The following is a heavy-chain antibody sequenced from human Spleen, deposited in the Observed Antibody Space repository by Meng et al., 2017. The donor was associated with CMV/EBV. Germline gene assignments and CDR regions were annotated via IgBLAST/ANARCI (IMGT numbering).Heavy chain of an antibody. Sequence: LTCAVSGGSITSYYWRWIRQPPGKGLQWIGESSHNGTTNYNPSLKSRVTISVDTSQSQFSLKLASMTVADTAVYYCARRGRVGSFSAWGQGTLVTVSS. CDR1: GGSITSYY. CDR3: ARRGRVGSFSA. D-gene: IGHD3-10*01. V-gene: IGHV4-34*01. CDR2: SSHNGTT. J-gene: IGHJ4*02.